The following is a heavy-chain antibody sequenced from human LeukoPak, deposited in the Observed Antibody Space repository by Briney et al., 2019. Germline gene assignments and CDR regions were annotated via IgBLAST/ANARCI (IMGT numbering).Heavy chain of an antibody. CDR3: AVSLGSSSVPYFDY. D-gene: IGHD6-6*01. V-gene: IGHV4-34*01. CDR2: INHSGST. J-gene: IGHJ4*02. Sequence: SETLSLTRAVYGGSFSGYYWSWIRQPPGKGLEWIGEINHSGSTNYNPSLKSRVTISVGTSKNQFSLKLSSVTAADTAVYYCAVSLGSSSVPYFDYWGQGTLVTVSS. CDR1: GGSFSGYY.